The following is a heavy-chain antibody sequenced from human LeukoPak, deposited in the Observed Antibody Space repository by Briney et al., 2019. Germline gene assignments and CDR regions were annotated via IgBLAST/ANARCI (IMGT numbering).Heavy chain of an antibody. CDR3: ARDQGPYGSGFDP. CDR1: GYNFTSYG. Sequence: ASVKVSCKASGYNFTSYGISWVRRAPGQGLEWMGWISAYNGNTNYPQKLQGRVTMTTDTFTSTAYMELRSLGSDDTAVYYCARDQGPYGSGFDPWGQGTLVTVSS. J-gene: IGHJ5*02. D-gene: IGHD6-25*01. CDR2: ISAYNGNT. V-gene: IGHV1-18*01.